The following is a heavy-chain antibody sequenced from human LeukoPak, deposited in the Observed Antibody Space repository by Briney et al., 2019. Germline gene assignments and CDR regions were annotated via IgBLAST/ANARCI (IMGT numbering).Heavy chain of an antibody. CDR3: ARDLSMVRGESIS. D-gene: IGHD3-10*01. CDR2: INPNSGGT. J-gene: IGHJ5*02. CDR1: GYTFTGYY. Sequence: GASVKVSCKASGYTFTGYYMHWVRQAPGQGLEWMGWINPNSGGTNYAQKFQGRVTMTRDTSISTAYMELSRLRSDDTAVYYCARDLSMVRGESISWGQGTLVTVSS. V-gene: IGHV1-2*02.